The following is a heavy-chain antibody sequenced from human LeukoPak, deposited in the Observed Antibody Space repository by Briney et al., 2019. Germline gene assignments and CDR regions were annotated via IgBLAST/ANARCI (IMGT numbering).Heavy chain of an antibody. J-gene: IGHJ4*02. D-gene: IGHD3-22*01. Sequence: QPGGSLRLSCVASGFTFNTYGMHWVRQAPGKGLEWVAFIRYDGSNKYFADSVKGRFTISRDDSKNTLYLQMTSLTAEDTAVYYCAKANYYDSSGYGDWGQGTLVTVSS. CDR3: AKANYYDSSGYGD. CDR1: GFTFNTYG. V-gene: IGHV3-30*02. CDR2: IRYDGSNK.